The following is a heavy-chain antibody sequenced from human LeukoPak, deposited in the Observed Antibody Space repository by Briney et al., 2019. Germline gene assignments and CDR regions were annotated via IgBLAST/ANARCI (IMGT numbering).Heavy chain of an antibody. J-gene: IGHJ4*02. V-gene: IGHV3-9*03. CDR2: MSWNSGSI. D-gene: IGHD3-22*01. Sequence: PGGSLRLSCAASGFTFDDYAMHWVRQAPGKGLEWVSGMSWNSGSIGYADSVKGRFTISRDNAKNSLYLQMNSLRAEDMALYYCAKDSTEHYESTGYYYADYWGQGTLVTVSS. CDR3: AKDSTEHYESTGYYYADY. CDR1: GFTFDDYA.